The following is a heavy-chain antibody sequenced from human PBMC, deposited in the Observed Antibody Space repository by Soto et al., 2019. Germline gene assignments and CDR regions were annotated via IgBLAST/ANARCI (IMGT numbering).Heavy chain of an antibody. D-gene: IGHD2-15*01. CDR1: GFSLSTSGVG. CDR2: IYWNDDK. CDR3: AHITGYCSGGSCRLDP. V-gene: IGHV2-5*01. Sequence: GSGPTLVNPTQTLTLTCTFSGFSLSTSGVGVGWIRQPPGKALEWLALIYWNDDKRYSPSLKSRLTITKDTSKNQVVLTMTNMDPVDTATYYCAHITGYCSGGSCRLDPWGQGTLVTVSS. J-gene: IGHJ5*02.